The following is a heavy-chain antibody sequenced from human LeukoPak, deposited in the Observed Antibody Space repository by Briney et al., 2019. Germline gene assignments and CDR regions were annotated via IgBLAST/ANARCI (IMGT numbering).Heavy chain of an antibody. CDR3: AISGNYFRPFDY. D-gene: IGHD1-26*01. CDR1: RYTFTSYY. CDR2: INPSIGST. V-gene: IGHV1-46*01. Sequence: ASVKVSCKASRYTFTSYYIHWVRQAPGQGLEWMGIINPSIGSTIYSQKFQGRVTMTRDTSTSTVYMELSSLKSEDTAVFYCAISGNYFRPFDYWGQGTLVTVSS. J-gene: IGHJ4*02.